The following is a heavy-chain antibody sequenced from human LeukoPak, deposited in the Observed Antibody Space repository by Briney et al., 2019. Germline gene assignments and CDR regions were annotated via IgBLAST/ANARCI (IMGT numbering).Heavy chain of an antibody. J-gene: IGHJ4*02. CDR3: AKDPHYDFWSGYEYYFDY. CDR2: ISGSGGST. Sequence: GGSLRLSCAASGFTFSSYAMSWVRQAPGKGLEWVSAISGSGGSTYYADSVKGRFTIPRDNSKNTLYLQMNSLRAEDTAVYYCAKDPHYDFWSGYEYYFDYWGQGTLVTVSS. D-gene: IGHD3-3*01. V-gene: IGHV3-23*01. CDR1: GFTFSSYA.